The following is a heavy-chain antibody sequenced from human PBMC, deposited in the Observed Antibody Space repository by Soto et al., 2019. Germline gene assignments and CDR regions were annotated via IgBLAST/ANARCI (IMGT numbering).Heavy chain of an antibody. CDR3: ARDYLGWSCNWFDP. D-gene: IGHD3-9*01. CDR1: GGTFSSYA. CDR2: IIPIFGTA. Sequence: SVKVSCKASGGTFSSYAISWVRQAPGQGLEWMGGIIPIFGTANYAQKFQGRVTITADESTSTAYMELSSLRSEDTAVYYCARDYLGWSCNWFDPWGQGTLVTVSS. V-gene: IGHV1-69*13. J-gene: IGHJ5*02.